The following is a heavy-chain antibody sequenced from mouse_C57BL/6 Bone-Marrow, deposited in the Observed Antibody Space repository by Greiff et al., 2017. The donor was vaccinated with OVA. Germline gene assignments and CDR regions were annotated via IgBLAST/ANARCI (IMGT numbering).Heavy chain of an antibody. D-gene: IGHD1-1*01. J-gene: IGHJ3*01. CDR1: GFSFTSYG. CDR2: IWSDGST. V-gene: IGHV2-6-1*01. Sequence: QVQLQQSGPGLVAPSQRLSITCTVSGFSFTSYGVHWVRQPPGKGLEWLVVIWSDGSTTYNSALKSRLSISKDNSKSQVILNMNSLQTDDTAMYYCSGHWFCYGSSSLAYWGQGTLVTVSA. CDR3: SGHWFCYGSSSLAY.